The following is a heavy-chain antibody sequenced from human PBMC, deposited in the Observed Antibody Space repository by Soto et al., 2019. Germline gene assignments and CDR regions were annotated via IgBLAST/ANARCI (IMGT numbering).Heavy chain of an antibody. V-gene: IGHV3-23*01. CDR2: MSGTGAST. CDR1: GFTFNNYV. J-gene: IGHJ4*02. Sequence: GGSLRLSCTASGFTFNNYVMSWVRQAPGKGLQWVSAMSGTGASTYYADSVKGRFTISRDNTKNTLFLQMNSLRAEDTAVYYCARDEKVALNAPAGGFDVWGPGTLVTVSS. D-gene: IGHD5-12*01. CDR3: ARDEKVALNAPAGGFDV.